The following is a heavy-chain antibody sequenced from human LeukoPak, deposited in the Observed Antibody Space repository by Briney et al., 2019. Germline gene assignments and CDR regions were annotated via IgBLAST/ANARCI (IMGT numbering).Heavy chain of an antibody. D-gene: IGHD2-15*01. CDR3: ARGRYCSGGSCRTDAFDI. CDR1: GYTFTSYY. Sequence: ASVKVSCKASGYTFTSYYIHWVRQAPGQGLEWMGIINPSGGSTSYARKFQGRVTMTRDMSTSTVYMELSSLRSEDTAVYYCARGRYCSGGSCRTDAFDIWGQGTMVTVSS. CDR2: INPSGGST. J-gene: IGHJ3*02. V-gene: IGHV1-46*01.